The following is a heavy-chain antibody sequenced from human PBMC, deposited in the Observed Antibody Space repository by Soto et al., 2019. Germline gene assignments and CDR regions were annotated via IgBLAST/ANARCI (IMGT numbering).Heavy chain of an antibody. Sequence: EVQLVESGGGLVQPGGSLRLSCAASGFAFSDYEMNWVRQAPGKGLEWISYISSTASTIHYADSVKGRFTISRDNAKNSVDLQMNSMRAEDSAVYYCARAAGIMTRGFHGMDVWGQGTTVT. CDR3: ARAAGIMTRGFHGMDV. D-gene: IGHD3-10*01. V-gene: IGHV3-48*03. CDR1: GFAFSDYE. J-gene: IGHJ6*02. CDR2: ISSTASTI.